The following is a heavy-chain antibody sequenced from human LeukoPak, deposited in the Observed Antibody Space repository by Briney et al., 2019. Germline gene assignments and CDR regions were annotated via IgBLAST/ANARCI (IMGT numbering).Heavy chain of an antibody. V-gene: IGHV3-21*01. CDR2: ISSSSSYI. J-gene: IGHJ4*02. CDR3: ARAPVGSGYYFDY. D-gene: IGHD3-10*01. Sequence: GGSLRLSCAASGFTFSSYSMNWVRQAPGKGLEWVSSISSSSSYIYYADSVKGRFTISRDNAKDSLYLQMSSLRAEDTAVYYCARAPVGSGYYFDYWGQGTLVTVSS. CDR1: GFTFSSYS.